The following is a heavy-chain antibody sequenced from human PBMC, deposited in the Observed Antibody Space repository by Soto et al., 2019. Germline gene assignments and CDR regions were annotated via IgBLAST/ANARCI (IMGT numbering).Heavy chain of an antibody. Sequence: EVRLLESGGDLVQPGGSLRLSCAASRFTFSSYVMTWVRQAPGKGLEWVSAVSGSGDGTYYPDSVKGRFTIYRDNSRDTLYLQMNSLRAEDTAVYYCAKVHNDGSGYYLAYWGQGTLVTVSS. D-gene: IGHD3-22*01. CDR1: RFTFSSYV. J-gene: IGHJ4*02. CDR2: VSGSGDGT. CDR3: AKVHNDGSGYYLAY. V-gene: IGHV3-23*01.